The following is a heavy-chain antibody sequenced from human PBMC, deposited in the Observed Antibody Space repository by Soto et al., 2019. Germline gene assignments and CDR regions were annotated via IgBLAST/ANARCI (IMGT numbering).Heavy chain of an antibody. CDR2: IYGGGGT. Sequence: GGSLRLSCAASGFTVSSHYMSWVRQAPGKGLEWVSIIYGGGGTSYADSVKGRFTISRDNSKNTVHLQMNALRAEDTAVYYCARDPKNSSALDYWGQGTRVTVSS. CDR1: GFTVSSHY. J-gene: IGHJ4*02. D-gene: IGHD5-18*01. CDR3: ARDPKNSSALDY. V-gene: IGHV3-53*01.